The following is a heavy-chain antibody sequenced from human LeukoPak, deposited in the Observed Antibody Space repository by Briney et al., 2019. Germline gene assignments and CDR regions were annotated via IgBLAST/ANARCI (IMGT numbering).Heavy chain of an antibody. CDR3: AKAAYGDYVNWFDP. D-gene: IGHD4-17*01. Sequence: GGSLRLSCAASGFTFSSYAMSWVRQAPGKGLEWVSSIGDIGASTYYADSVKGRFTISRDNSKNTLYLQMNSLRAEDTALYYCAKAAYGDYVNWFDPWGQGILVIVSS. V-gene: IGHV3-23*01. J-gene: IGHJ5*02. CDR1: GFTFSSYA. CDR2: IGDIGAST.